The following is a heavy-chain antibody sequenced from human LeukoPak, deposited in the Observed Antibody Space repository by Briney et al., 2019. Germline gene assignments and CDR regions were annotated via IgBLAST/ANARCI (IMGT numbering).Heavy chain of an antibody. CDR1: GGSITNYY. J-gene: IGHJ5*02. CDR2: IYTSGST. D-gene: IGHD3-16*01. V-gene: IGHV4-4*07. CDR3: ARGGRFPES. Sequence: SETLSLTCTVSGGSITNYYWSWIRQPADKGLEWIGRIYTSGSTNYNPSLKSRVTMSVDTSKNQFSLKLTSVTAADTAVYYYARGGRFPESWGQGTLVTVSS.